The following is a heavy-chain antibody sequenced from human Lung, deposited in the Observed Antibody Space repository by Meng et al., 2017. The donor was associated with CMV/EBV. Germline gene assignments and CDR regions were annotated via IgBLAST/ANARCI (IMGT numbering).Heavy chain of an antibody. CDR1: GFTFSDYY. CDR2: ISSSGSTI. CDR3: AREVAYDFWSGYNWFDP. V-gene: IGHV3-11*01. Sequence: GGPLRLSXAASGFTFSDYYMSWIRQAPGKGLEWVSYISSSGSTIYYADSVKGRFTISRDNAKNSLYLQMNSLRAEDTAVYYCAREVAYDFWSGYNWFDPWGQGTLVTVSS. D-gene: IGHD3-3*01. J-gene: IGHJ5*02.